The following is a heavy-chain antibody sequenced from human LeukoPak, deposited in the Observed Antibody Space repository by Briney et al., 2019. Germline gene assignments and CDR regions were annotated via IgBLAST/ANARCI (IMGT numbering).Heavy chain of an antibody. J-gene: IGHJ4*02. Sequence: PGGSLRLSCAASGFTFSSCAMSWVRQAPGKGLEWVSAISGSGGSTYYADSVKGRFTISRDNAKNSLYLQMNSLRAEDTVVYYCARGRLTYYYDSSGYPFGYWGQGTLVTVSS. D-gene: IGHD3-22*01. CDR2: ISGSGGST. V-gene: IGHV3-23*01. CDR3: ARGRLTYYYDSSGYPFGY. CDR1: GFTFSSCA.